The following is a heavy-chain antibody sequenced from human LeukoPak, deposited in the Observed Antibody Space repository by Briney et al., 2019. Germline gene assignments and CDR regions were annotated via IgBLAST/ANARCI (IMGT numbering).Heavy chain of an antibody. V-gene: IGHV4-34*01. CDR1: GGSFSGYY. Sequence: SETLSLTCAVYGGSFSGYYWSWIRQPPGEGLEWIGEINHSGSTNYNPSLKSRVTISVDTSKNQFSLKLSSVTAADTAVYYCARGTDSSSPIDAFDIWGQGTMVTVSS. J-gene: IGHJ3*02. D-gene: IGHD6-6*01. CDR3: ARGTDSSSPIDAFDI. CDR2: INHSGST.